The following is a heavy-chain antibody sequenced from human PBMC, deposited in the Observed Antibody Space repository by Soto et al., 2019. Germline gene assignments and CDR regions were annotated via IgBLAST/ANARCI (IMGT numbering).Heavy chain of an antibody. D-gene: IGHD3-22*01. V-gene: IGHV4-59*08. J-gene: IGHJ5*02. CDR2: VYYSGST. CDR1: GGSISRYY. Sequence: SETLSLTCTVSGGSISRYYWSWIRQPPGKGLEWIGYVYYSGSTYYNPSLNSRVALSIDMTNNHVSLILNSVTAADTAVYYCARVGPWVPYYYDSSPYTFENWFDPWGQGTLVTVSS. CDR3: ARVGPWVPYYYDSSPYTFENWFDP.